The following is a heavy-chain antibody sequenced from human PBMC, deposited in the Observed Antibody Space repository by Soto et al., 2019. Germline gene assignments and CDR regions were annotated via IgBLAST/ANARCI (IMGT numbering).Heavy chain of an antibody. J-gene: IGHJ4*02. V-gene: IGHV3-48*01. CDR1: GFSFSSYS. D-gene: IGHD3-10*01. Sequence: EVQLVESGGGLVKPGGSLRLSCEASGFSFSSYSMTWVRQAPGQGLEWVSYITSSSNTRYYADSVKGRFTISRDNAKNSLYLQMNSLRAEDTAVYYCTRNYGAGEVSAFGYWGQGTLVTVSS. CDR3: TRNYGAGEVSAFGY. CDR2: ITSSSNTR.